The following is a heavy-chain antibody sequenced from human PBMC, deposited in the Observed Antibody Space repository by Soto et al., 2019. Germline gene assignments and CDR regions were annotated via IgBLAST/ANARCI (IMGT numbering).Heavy chain of an antibody. D-gene: IGHD3-3*01. V-gene: IGHV4-59*01. Sequence: SETLSLTCTVSGGSISSYYWSWIRQPPGKGLEWIGYIYYSGSTNYNPSLKSRVTISVDTSKNQFSLKLSSVTAADTAVYYCARAFDFWSGYHNNWFDPWGQGTLVTVSS. CDR1: GGSISSYY. CDR2: IYYSGST. J-gene: IGHJ5*02. CDR3: ARAFDFWSGYHNNWFDP.